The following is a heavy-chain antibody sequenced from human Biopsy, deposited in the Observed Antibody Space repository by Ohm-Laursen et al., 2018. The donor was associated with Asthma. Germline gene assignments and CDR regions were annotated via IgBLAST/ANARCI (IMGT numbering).Heavy chain of an antibody. CDR3: ARGGSRDLWGTYRYPWDY. CDR2: ISWSSSYT. Sequence: SLRLSCTAFGFSLSDYYMSWIRQAPGKGLEWVSYISWSSSYTNYADSVKGRFTISRDNAKSSLFLQMNSLRAEDTAVYYCARGGSRDLWGTYRYPWDYWGQGTLVTVSS. V-gene: IGHV3-11*06. D-gene: IGHD3-16*02. J-gene: IGHJ4*02. CDR1: GFSLSDYY.